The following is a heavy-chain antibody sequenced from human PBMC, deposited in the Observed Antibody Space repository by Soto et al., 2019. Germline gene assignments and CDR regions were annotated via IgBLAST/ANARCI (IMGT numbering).Heavy chain of an antibody. CDR3: ASGFLEWLSHPYYGMDV. D-gene: IGHD3-3*01. J-gene: IGHJ6*02. V-gene: IGHV4-31*03. Sequence: QVQLQESGPGLVEPSQTLSLTCTVSGGSISSGGYYWSWIRQHPGKGLECIGYIYYSGSAYYNPSVSTFYNPSLESRVTISVDTSQNQFSLKLNSVTAADTALYFCASGFLEWLSHPYYGMDVWGQGTSVTVSS. CDR1: GGSISSGGYY. CDR2: IYYSGSAYYNPSVST.